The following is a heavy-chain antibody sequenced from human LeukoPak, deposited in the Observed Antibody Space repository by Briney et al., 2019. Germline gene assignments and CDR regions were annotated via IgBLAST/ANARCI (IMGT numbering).Heavy chain of an antibody. CDR2: IYYSGST. Sequence: SETLSLTCAVYGGSFSGYYWSWIRQPPGKGLEWIGYIYYSGSTNYNPSLKSRVTISVDTSKNQFSLKLSSVTAADTAVYYCARLGGSEYNWFDPWGQGTLVTVSS. D-gene: IGHD2-15*01. CDR1: GGSFSGYY. CDR3: ARLGGSEYNWFDP. V-gene: IGHV4-59*01. J-gene: IGHJ5*02.